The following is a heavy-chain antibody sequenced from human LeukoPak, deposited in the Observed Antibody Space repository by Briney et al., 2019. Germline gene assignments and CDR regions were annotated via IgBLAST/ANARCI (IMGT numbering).Heavy chain of an antibody. Sequence: ASVKVSCKASGYTFTSYAMHWVRQAPGQRLEWMGWINAGNGNTKYSQKFQGRVTITRDTSASTAYMELSSLRSEDTAVYYCARAPRASSSIVRYNWFDPWGQGTLVTVSS. CDR1: GYTFTSYA. J-gene: IGHJ5*02. D-gene: IGHD6-13*01. CDR2: INAGNGNT. V-gene: IGHV1-3*01. CDR3: ARAPRASSSIVRYNWFDP.